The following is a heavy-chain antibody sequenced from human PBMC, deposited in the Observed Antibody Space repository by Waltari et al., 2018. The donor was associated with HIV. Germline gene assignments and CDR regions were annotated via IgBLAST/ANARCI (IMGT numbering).Heavy chain of an antibody. CDR3: VKDSGRAADVFDL. J-gene: IGHJ3*01. D-gene: IGHD3-10*01. CDR2: IRGGSET. CDR1: GDIFTDFA. Sequence: QLLESGGGLVEPGGSLRLSCSASGDIFTDFAMDWVRQAPGKGLEWVSAIRGGSETFYADSVKGRFTISRDNSKNTLYLQMNSLRADDAAVYYCVKDSGRAADVFDLWGQGTMVTVSS. V-gene: IGHV3-23*01.